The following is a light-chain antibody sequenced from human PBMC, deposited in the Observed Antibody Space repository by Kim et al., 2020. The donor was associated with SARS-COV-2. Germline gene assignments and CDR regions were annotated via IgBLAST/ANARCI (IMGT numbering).Light chain of an antibody. CDR1: QSVSSN. CDR3: QQYDNWPPVWT. Sequence: PGERATLSCRASQSVSSNLVLYQQKPGQAPRLLIYGASTRATGIPARFSGSGSGTEFTLTISSLQSEDFAVYYCQQYDNWPPVWTFGQGTKVDIK. J-gene: IGKJ1*01. CDR2: GAS. V-gene: IGKV3-15*01.